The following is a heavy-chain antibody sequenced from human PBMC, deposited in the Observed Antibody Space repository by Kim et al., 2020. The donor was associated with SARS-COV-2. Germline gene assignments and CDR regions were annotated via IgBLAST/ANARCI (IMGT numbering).Heavy chain of an antibody. D-gene: IGHD4-4*01. Sequence: SETLSLTCTVSGGSISSYYWSWIRQPPGKGLEWIGYIYYSGSTNYNPSLKSRVTISVDTSKNPFSLKLSSVTAADTAVYYCARYSNRYYYYGMDVWGQGTTVTVSS. CDR3: ARYSNRYYYYGMDV. V-gene: IGHV4-59*08. CDR2: IYYSGST. J-gene: IGHJ6*02. CDR1: GGSISSYY.